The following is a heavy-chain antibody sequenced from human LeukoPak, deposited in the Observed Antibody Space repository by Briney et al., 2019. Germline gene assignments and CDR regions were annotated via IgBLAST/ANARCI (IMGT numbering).Heavy chain of an antibody. D-gene: IGHD3-3*01. V-gene: IGHV3-7*01. J-gene: IGHJ4*02. CDR1: GFTFSTHW. Sequence: GGSLRLSCVASGFTFSTHWMGWVRQVPGKGLEWVANIKEDGSAKYYVDSVKGRFTISRDNAKKSLYLQMDSLRAEDSAVYYCASGYLDDFWSGHFWGQGTQVTVSS. CDR3: ASGYLDDFWSGHF. CDR2: IKEDGSAK.